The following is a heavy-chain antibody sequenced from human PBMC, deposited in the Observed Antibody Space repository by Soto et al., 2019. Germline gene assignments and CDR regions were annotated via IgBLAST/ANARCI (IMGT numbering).Heavy chain of an antibody. D-gene: IGHD6-19*01. CDR3: AREAVAGTYYYGMDV. CDR1: GYIFTSYY. CDR2: INPFDGSR. V-gene: IGHV1-46*03. Sequence: GASVKVSCKASGYIFTSYYIHWVRQAPGQGLEWMGWINPFDGSRMFAQSFQGRVTMTRDTSTSTVYMEVSSLRSEDTAVYYCAREAVAGTYYYGMDVWGQGTTVTVSS. J-gene: IGHJ6*02.